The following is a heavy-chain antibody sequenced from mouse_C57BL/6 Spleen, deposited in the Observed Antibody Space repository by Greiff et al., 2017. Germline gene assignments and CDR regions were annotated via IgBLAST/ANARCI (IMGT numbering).Heavy chain of an antibody. V-gene: IGHV5-4*01. CDR2: ISDGGSYT. D-gene: IGHD1-2*01. CDR1: GFTFSSYA. J-gene: IGHJ4*01. Sequence: EVKLMESGGGLVKPGGSLKLSCAASGFTFSSYAMSWVRQTPEKRLEWVATISDGGSYTYYPDNVKGRFTISRDNAKNNLYLQMSHLKSEDTAMYYCARDVGYYGAMDYGGQGTSVTVSS. CDR3: ARDVGYYGAMDY.